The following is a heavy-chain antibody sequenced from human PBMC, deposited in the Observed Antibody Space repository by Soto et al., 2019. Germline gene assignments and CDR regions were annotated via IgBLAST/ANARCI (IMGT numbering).Heavy chain of an antibody. D-gene: IGHD4-17*01. CDR2: IINSGTT. Sequence: QVQLHQWGAGLLKPSETLSLTCVVYGESFNGYYWSWIRQPPGQGLEWIGGIINSGTTNYNPSLKSRVTMSVDTSKNQFSLNLKFVTAADTAVYYCARDAPVTRTIDYWGQGNLVTVSS. J-gene: IGHJ4*02. V-gene: IGHV4-34*12. CDR1: GESFNGYY. CDR3: ARDAPVTRTIDY.